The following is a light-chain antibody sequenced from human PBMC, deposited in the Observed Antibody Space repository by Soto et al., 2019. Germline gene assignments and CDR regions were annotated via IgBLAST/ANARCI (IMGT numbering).Light chain of an antibody. CDR1: SSDVGGYNY. J-gene: IGLJ2*01. V-gene: IGLV2-8*01. CDR3: SSYAVYNNVV. Sequence: QSALTQPPSASGSPGQSVTISCTGTSSDVGGYNYVSWYQHHPGKAPKLVIYEVSKRPSGVPDRFSGSKSGNTASLTVSGLQAEDEADYYFSSYAVYNNVVFGGGTQLTVL. CDR2: EVS.